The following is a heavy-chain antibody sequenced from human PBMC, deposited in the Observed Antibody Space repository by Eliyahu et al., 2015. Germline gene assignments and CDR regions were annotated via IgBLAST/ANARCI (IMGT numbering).Heavy chain of an antibody. D-gene: IGHD6-19*01. CDR1: GFPFSXXA. V-gene: IGHV3-23*01. CDR2: ISGSGGST. J-gene: IGHJ4*02. CDR3: AKDNPPKAVAGLPHFDY. Sequence: EVQLLESGGGLVQPGGSLRLSCAASGFPFSXXAMXWVRQAPGKGLEWVSAISGSGGSTYYADSVKGRFTISRDNSKNTLYLQMNSLRAEDTAVYYCAKDNPPKAVAGLPHFDYWGQGTLVTVSS.